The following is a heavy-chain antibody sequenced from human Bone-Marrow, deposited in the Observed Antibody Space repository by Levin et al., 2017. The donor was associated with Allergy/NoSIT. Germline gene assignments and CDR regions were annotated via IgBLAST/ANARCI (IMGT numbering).Heavy chain of an antibody. V-gene: IGHV3-7*04. J-gene: IGHJ3*01. CDR1: QFSFNGFW. CDR3: AKDLTATGKLDL. D-gene: IGHD2-21*02. CDR2: INPYGSVP. Sequence: SCAGSQFSFNGFWIHWVRQSPGKGLEWVADINPYGSVPYYADSVKGRFTISRDNAANSVYLQMNSLRVEDTAIYYCAKDLTATGKLDLWGQGTVVTVSS.